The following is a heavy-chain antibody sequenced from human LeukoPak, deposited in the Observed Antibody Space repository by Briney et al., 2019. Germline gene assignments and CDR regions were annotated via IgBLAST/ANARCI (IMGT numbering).Heavy chain of an antibody. CDR3: ATGTGAGNWFDP. V-gene: IGHV3-20*04. J-gene: IGHJ5*02. Sequence: GGSLRLSCAASGFTFDDYGVSWVRQAPGKGLEWVSGINWSGGSTGYADSVKGRFTISRDYARNSLYLQMNSLRSEDTAVYYCATGTGAGNWFDPWGQGTLVTVSS. CDR1: GFTFDDYG. D-gene: IGHD1-1*01. CDR2: INWSGGST.